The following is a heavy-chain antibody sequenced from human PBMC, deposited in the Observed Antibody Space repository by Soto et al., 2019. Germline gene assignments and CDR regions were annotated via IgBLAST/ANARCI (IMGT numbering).Heavy chain of an antibody. Sequence: GGSLRLSCAASGFTFSSYSMNWVRQAPGKGLEWVSSISGSSSYIYYADSVKGRFTISRDNAKNSLYQQMNSLRAEDTAVYYCARVRHIVVVTAIDYFDYWGQGTLVTVSS. CDR2: ISGSSSYI. J-gene: IGHJ4*02. D-gene: IGHD2-21*02. CDR1: GFTFSSYS. CDR3: ARVRHIVVVTAIDYFDY. V-gene: IGHV3-21*01.